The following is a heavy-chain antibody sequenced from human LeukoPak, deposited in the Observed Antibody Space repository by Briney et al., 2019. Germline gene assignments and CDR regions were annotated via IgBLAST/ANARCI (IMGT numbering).Heavy chain of an antibody. Sequence: GGSLRLSCAASSGLLFSSHGMHLVRQAPGKGLEGVAVIWYDGRNKYCADNVKGRFTISKHNSKNTLYPQRNSLTAEDTAVYYCARARNNYDSSGYSALNYWGQGTLVTVSS. J-gene: IGHJ4*02. D-gene: IGHD3-22*01. V-gene: IGHV3-33*01. CDR3: ARARNNYDSSGYSALNY. CDR1: GLLFSSHG. CDR2: IWYDGRNK.